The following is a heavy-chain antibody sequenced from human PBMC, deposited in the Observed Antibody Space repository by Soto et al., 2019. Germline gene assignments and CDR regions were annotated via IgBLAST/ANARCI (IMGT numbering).Heavy chain of an antibody. D-gene: IGHD7-27*01. CDR1: GFTFSSHA. CDR2: ISYDGSNK. V-gene: IGHV3-30-3*01. J-gene: IGHJ4*02. CDR3: ARVHLGSALTFDS. Sequence: QVQLVESGGDVVQPGRSLRLSCAASGFTFSSHAMHWVRQAPGKGLEWVALISYDGSNKFYADSVRGRFTISRDNSKNSLYLQMNSLKAEDTSGYYCARVHLGSALTFDSWGQGTLLTVSS.